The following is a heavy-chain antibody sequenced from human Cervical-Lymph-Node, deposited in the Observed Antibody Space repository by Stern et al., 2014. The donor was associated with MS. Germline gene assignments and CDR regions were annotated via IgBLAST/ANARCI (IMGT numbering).Heavy chain of an antibody. CDR3: ARDETGVEDYFDY. V-gene: IGHV3-21*01. CDR1: GFTFSSYS. J-gene: IGHJ4*02. Sequence: EVQLEESGGGLVKPGGSLRLSCAVSGFTFSSYSMNWVRQAPGKGLEWVSSITSSSSYIYYADSVNGRFTISIDNANNSLYLQMNSLRAEDTAVYYCARDETGVEDYFDYWGQGTLVTVSS. CDR2: ITSSSSYI. D-gene: IGHD7-27*01.